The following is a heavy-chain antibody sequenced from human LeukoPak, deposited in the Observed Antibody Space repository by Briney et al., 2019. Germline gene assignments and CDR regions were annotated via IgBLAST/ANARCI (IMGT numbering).Heavy chain of an antibody. Sequence: GASVTVSCKASGYTFTSYYMHWVRQAPGQGLEWMGIINPSGGSTSYAQKFQGRVTMTRDTSTSTVYMELSSLRSEDTAVYYCARDPPYCSSTSCYGRNKFDYWGQGTLVTVSS. V-gene: IGHV1-46*01. CDR3: ARDPPYCSSTSCYGRNKFDY. CDR1: GYTFTSYY. D-gene: IGHD2-2*01. CDR2: INPSGGST. J-gene: IGHJ4*02.